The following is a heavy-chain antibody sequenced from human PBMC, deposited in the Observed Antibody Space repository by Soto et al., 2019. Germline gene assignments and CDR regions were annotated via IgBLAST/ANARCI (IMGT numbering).Heavy chain of an antibody. V-gene: IGHV3-33*01. CDR1: GFSFSTYG. Sequence: VQLLESGGGVVQPGRSLKVSCSASGFSFSTYGMHWVRQAPGKGLEWVAVIWYDGSDKYYADSVKGRFTISRDNSKNTLYLQMNSLKTEDTAVYYCATADHDRWGNYFGYWGQGTLVTVSS. D-gene: IGHD3-22*01. CDR3: ATADHDRWGNYFGY. CDR2: IWYDGSDK. J-gene: IGHJ4*02.